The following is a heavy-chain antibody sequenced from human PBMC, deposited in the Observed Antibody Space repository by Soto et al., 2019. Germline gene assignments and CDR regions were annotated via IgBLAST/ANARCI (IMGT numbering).Heavy chain of an antibody. CDR1: GDSVGSGNYY. V-gene: IGHV4-61*01. CDR2: IYHSGST. Sequence: SETLSLTCTVSGDSVGSGNYYWSWIRQPPGRGLEWIGYIYHSGSTNYNPSLKSRVTISVDASKNQFSLNLSSVTAADTAVYYCETPFNKHCYDTSAYYPCDLRGQGTLVTVSS. J-gene: IGHJ5*02. D-gene: IGHD3-22*01. CDR3: ETPFNKHCYDTSAYYPCDL.